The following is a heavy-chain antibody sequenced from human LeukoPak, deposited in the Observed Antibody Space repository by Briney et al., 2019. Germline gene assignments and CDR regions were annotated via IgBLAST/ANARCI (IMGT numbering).Heavy chain of an antibody. CDR2: INDDGTST. CDR1: GFTLVSPW. Sequence: GGSLRLSCAVSGFTLVSPWMHWVRQTPGKGLVWVSRINDDGTSTSYADSVKGRFIISRDNAKNTLYLQMNSLRAEDMAVYYCATVGPNGSYYSCWGQGTLVTVSS. CDR3: ATVGPNGSYYSC. J-gene: IGHJ4*01. D-gene: IGHD1-26*01. V-gene: IGHV3-74*01.